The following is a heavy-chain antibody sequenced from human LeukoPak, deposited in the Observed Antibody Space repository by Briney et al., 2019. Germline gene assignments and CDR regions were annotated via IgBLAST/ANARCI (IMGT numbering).Heavy chain of an antibody. D-gene: IGHD6-19*01. J-gene: IGHJ6*02. Sequence: GGSLRLSCAVSGFTVSSSYMSWVRQAPGKGLEWVSVIYSGGSTYYADSVKGRFTISRDNSKNTLYLQMNSRRAEDTAVYYCARESSGPMDVWGQGTTVTVSS. CDR3: ARESSGPMDV. CDR1: GFTVSSSY. V-gene: IGHV3-53*01. CDR2: IYSGGST.